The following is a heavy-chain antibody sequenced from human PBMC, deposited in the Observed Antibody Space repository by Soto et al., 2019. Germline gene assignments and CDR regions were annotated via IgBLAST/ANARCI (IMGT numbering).Heavy chain of an antibody. D-gene: IGHD1-26*01. CDR2: ISGSGGST. J-gene: IGHJ4*02. CDR3: AKVIVGAPDY. Sequence: PGGSLRLSCAASGFTFSSYSMSWVRQAPGKGLEWVSAISGSGGSTYYADSVKGRFTIARDNSKNTLYLQMTSLRAEDTAVYYCAKVIVGAPDYWGQGTLVTVSS. V-gene: IGHV3-23*01. CDR1: GFTFSSYS.